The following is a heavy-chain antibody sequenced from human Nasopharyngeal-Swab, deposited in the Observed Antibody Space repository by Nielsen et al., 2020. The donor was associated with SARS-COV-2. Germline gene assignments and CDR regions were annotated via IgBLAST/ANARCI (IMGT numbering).Heavy chain of an antibody. CDR1: GGSFNGFY. CDR2: ISVSAYTI. D-gene: IGHD3-22*01. J-gene: IGHJ4*02. CDR3: ARFYDSKGGPDY. V-gene: IGHV3-11*01. Sequence: LSPTCSVSGGSFNGFYWNWIRQAPGKGLEWVAYISVSAYTIYYGDSMNGRFTISRDNVRNSVSLQMNSLRAEDTAVYYCARFYDSKGGPDYWGQGTLVTVSS.